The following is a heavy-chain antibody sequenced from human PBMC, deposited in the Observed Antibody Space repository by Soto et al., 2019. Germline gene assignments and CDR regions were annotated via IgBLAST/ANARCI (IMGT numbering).Heavy chain of an antibody. CDR1: RYTFTSYA. Sequence: VSVKLSCKDSRYTFTSYAISWVQQEPGQGLEWMGWISAYNGNTNYAQKLQGRVTMTTDTSTSTAYMELRSLRSDDTAVYYCARGYYDSSGYYYYYGMDVWGQGTTVTVSS. V-gene: IGHV1-18*01. CDR2: ISAYNGNT. D-gene: IGHD3-22*01. CDR3: ARGYYDSSGYYYYYGMDV. J-gene: IGHJ6*02.